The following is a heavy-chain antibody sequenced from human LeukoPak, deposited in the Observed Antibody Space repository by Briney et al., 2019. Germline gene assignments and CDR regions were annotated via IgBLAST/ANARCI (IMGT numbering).Heavy chain of an antibody. D-gene: IGHD6-13*01. CDR1: GGSISSRDYY. Sequence: SETLSLTCTVSGGSISSRDYYWGWLRQPPGKGREGFGCIYYTGSTYYNPSLRGRVTVSIDTSMNQFSLRVNSVTAADTAIYYCARRTHSSSLTYWGQGALVTVSS. J-gene: IGHJ4*02. CDR3: ARRTHSSSLTY. CDR2: IYYTGST. V-gene: IGHV4-39*01.